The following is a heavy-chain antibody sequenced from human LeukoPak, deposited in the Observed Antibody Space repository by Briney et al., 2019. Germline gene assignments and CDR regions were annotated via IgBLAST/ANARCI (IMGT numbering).Heavy chain of an antibody. CDR1: GYTFTSYD. D-gene: IGHD3-22*01. CDR2: MNPNSGNT. J-gene: IGHJ6*02. Sequence: ASVKVSCKASGYTFTSYDINWVRQATGQGLEWMGWMNPNSGNTGYAQKFQGRVTMTRNTSISTAYMELSSLRSEDTAVYYCARDSSGYYYLNHYYCGMDVWGQGTTVTVSS. CDR3: ARDSSGYYYLNHYYCGMDV. V-gene: IGHV1-8*01.